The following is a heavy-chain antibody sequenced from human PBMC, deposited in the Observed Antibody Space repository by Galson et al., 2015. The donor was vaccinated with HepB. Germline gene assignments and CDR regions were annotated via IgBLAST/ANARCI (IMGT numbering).Heavy chain of an antibody. V-gene: IGHV3-48*01. CDR2: ISPTSGTI. Sequence: SLRLSCAASGFTFSTYGMNWVRQAPGKGLEWVSYISPTSGTIYYADSVKGRFTISRDNAQNSLFLQMNSLRVEDTAVYYCANINWDYGIDIWGQGTMVTVSS. D-gene: IGHD4/OR15-4a*01. J-gene: IGHJ3*02. CDR1: GFTFSTYG. CDR3: ANINWDYGIDI.